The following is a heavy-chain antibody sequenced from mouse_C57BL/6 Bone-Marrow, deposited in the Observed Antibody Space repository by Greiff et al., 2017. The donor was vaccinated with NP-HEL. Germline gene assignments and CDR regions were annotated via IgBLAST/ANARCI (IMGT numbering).Heavy chain of an antibody. CDR2: ISYDGSN. J-gene: IGHJ2*01. V-gene: IGHV3-6*01. Sequence: ESGPGLVKPSQSLSLTCSVTGYSITSGYYWNWIRQFPGNKLEWMGYISYDGSNNYNPSLKNRISITRDTSKNQFFLKLNSVTTEDTATYYCARDSNWDIDYWGQGTTLTVSS. D-gene: IGHD4-1*01. CDR3: ARDSNWDIDY. CDR1: GYSITSGYY.